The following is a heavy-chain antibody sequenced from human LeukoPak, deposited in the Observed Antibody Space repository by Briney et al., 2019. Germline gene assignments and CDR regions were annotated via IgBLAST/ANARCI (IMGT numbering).Heavy chain of an antibody. CDR3: ARVRACYGSTYDY. V-gene: IGHV3-48*03. CDR2: ISSSGSTI. Sequence: GGSLRLSCAASGFTFSSYEMNWVRQAPGKGLEWVSYISSSGSTIYYADSVKGRFTISRDNAKNSLYLQMNSLRAEDTAVYYCARVRACYGSTYDYWGQGTLVTVSS. D-gene: IGHD3-22*01. CDR1: GFTFSSYE. J-gene: IGHJ4*02.